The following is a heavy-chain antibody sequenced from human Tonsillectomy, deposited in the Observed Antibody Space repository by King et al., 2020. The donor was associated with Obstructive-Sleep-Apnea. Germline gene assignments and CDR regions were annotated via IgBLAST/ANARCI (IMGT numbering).Heavy chain of an antibody. CDR1: GGSISSSGYY. CDR2: ISYSGST. V-gene: IGHV4-31*03. Sequence: QLQESGPGLVKPSQTLSLTCTVSGGSISSSGYYWTWTRQHPGKGLEWIGYISYSGSTHYNPSLESRLTISLDTSENEFSLKLRSVTAADTAVYYLSRDSRSSGSQGYYYYGMDVWGQGTTVTVSS. CDR3: SRDSRSSGSQGYYYYGMDV. D-gene: IGHD1-26*01. J-gene: IGHJ6*02.